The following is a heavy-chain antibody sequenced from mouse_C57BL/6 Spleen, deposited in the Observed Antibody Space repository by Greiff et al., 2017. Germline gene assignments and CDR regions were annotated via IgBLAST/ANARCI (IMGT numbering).Heavy chain of an antibody. V-gene: IGHV5-6*01. Sequence: EVMLVESGGDLVKPGGSLKLSCAASGFTFSSYGMSWVRQTPDKRLEWVATISSGGSYTYYPDSVKGRFTISRDNAKNTLYLQMSSLKSEDTAMYYCARQAATAYAMDYWGQGTSVTVSS. D-gene: IGHD1-2*01. CDR1: GFTFSSYG. CDR3: ARQAATAYAMDY. CDR2: ISSGGSYT. J-gene: IGHJ4*01.